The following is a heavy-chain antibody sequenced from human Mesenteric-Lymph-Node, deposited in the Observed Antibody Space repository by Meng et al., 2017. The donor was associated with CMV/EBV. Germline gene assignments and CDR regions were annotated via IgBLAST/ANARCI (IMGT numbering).Heavy chain of an antibody. D-gene: IGHD6-13*01. J-gene: IGHJ4*02. CDR2: INHSTGT. CDR1: GGSFSAYS. CDR3: ARSKEQQRSPAPKFDY. Sequence: SETLSLTCAVYGGSFSAYSWSWTRQPPGKGLEWIGEINHSTGTNYNPSLKSRVTISVDTSKNPFSLKLSSVTAADTAVYYCARSKEQQRSPAPKFDYWGQGTLVTVSS. V-gene: IGHV4-34*01.